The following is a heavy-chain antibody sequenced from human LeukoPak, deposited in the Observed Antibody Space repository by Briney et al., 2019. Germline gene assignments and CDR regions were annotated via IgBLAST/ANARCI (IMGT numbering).Heavy chain of an antibody. CDR2: IYYSGST. J-gene: IGHJ4*02. CDR1: GGSISSSSYY. V-gene: IGHV4-39*07. Sequence: PSETLSLTCTVSGGSISSSSYYWGWIRQPPGKGLEWIGSIYYSGSTFYNPSLKSRLTISIDRTKPQFSLSLSSVTAADTAIYYCARVYGDYSTVAFWGQGTLVTVSS. D-gene: IGHD2-15*01. CDR3: ARVYGDYSTVAF.